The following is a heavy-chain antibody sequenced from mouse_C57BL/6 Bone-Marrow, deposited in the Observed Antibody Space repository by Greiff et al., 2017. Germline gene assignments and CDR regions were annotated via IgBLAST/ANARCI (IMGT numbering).Heavy chain of an antibody. CDR1: GFTFSSYA. D-gene: IGHD2-3*01. V-gene: IGHV5-9-1*02. CDR2: ISSGGDYI. J-gene: IGHJ1*03. Sequence: EVQRVESGEGLVKPGGSLKLSCAASGFTFSSYAMSWVRQTPEKRLEWVAYISSGGDYIYYADTVKGRFTISRDNARNTLYLQMSSLKSEDTAMYYCTREGSMMVTKWYFDVWGTGTTVTVSS. CDR3: TREGSMMVTKWYFDV.